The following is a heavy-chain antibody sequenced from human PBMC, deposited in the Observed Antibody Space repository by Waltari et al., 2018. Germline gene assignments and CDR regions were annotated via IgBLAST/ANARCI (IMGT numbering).Heavy chain of an antibody. D-gene: IGHD3-16*01. J-gene: IGHJ3*02. CDR2: IYHSGST. CDR1: GYSISSGYY. V-gene: IGHV4-38-2*01. Sequence: QVQLQESGPGLVKPSETLSLTCAVSGYSISSGYYWGWIRQPPGKGLEWIGSIYHSGSTYYNPSRKSRVTISVDTSKNQFSLKLSSVTAADTAVYYCARRSIIDIWGQGTMVTVSS. CDR3: ARRSIIDI.